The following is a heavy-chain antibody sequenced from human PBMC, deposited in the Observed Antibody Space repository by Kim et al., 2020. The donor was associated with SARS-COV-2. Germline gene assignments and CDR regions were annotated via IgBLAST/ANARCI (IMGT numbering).Heavy chain of an antibody. D-gene: IGHD3-10*01. J-gene: IGHJ6*02. Sequence: SETLSLTCTVSGGSISSYYWSWIRQPPGKGLEWIGYIYYSGSTNYNPSLKSRVTISVDTSKNQFSLKLSSVTAADTAVYYCAREGGSGRFVLYGMDVWGQGTTVTVSS. CDR1: GGSISSYY. CDR3: AREGGSGRFVLYGMDV. V-gene: IGHV4-59*13. CDR2: IYYSGST.